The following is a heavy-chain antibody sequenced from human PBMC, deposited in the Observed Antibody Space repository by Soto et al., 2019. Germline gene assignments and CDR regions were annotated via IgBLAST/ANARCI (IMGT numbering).Heavy chain of an antibody. CDR1: GYTLTELS. CDR3: ARGQFNYYYAMDV. CDR2: MNPNSGNT. Sequence: ASVKVSCKVSGYTLTELSMHWVRQATGQGLEWLGWMNPNSGNTGYSQEFQGSVTMTRNTSLSTAYMELNSLRSEDTAVYYCARGQFNYYYAMDVWGQGTTVTV. V-gene: IGHV1-8*01. J-gene: IGHJ6*02.